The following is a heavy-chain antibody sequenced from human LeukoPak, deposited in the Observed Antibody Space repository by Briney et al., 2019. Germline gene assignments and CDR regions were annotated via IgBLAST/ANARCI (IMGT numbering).Heavy chain of an antibody. Sequence: PGGSLRLSCAASGFTFSSYAMSWVRQAPGKGLEWVSAISGSGGSTYYADSVKGRFTISRDNSKNTLYLQMNSLRAEDTAVYYCANEGVSAAMNHYFDYWGQGTLVTVFS. CDR1: GFTFSSYA. V-gene: IGHV3-23*01. J-gene: IGHJ4*02. CDR2: ISGSGGST. CDR3: ANEGVSAAMNHYFDY. D-gene: IGHD2-2*01.